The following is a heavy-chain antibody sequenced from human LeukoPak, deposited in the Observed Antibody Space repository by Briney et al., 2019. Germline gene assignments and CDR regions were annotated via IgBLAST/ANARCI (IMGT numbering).Heavy chain of an antibody. CDR3: ARDHGAVWGTYRYTRGGMDV. V-gene: IGHV3-48*01. CDR1: GFTFSSSG. Sequence: GGSPRLSCAVSGFTFSSSGMNWVRQAPGKGLEWVSYISSSSGTVYYGDSVKGRFTISRDNAKNSLYLQMNSLRAEDTAVYYCARDHGAVWGTYRYTRGGMDVWGQGTTVTVSS. CDR2: ISSSSGTV. D-gene: IGHD3-16*02. J-gene: IGHJ6*02.